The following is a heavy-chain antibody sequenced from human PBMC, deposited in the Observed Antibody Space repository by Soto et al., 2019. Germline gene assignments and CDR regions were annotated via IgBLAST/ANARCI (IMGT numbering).Heavy chain of an antibody. Sequence: ASVKVSCKASGYTFTSYDINWVRQATGQGLEWMGWMNPNSGNSGYPQKFQGRVTMTRNTSISTAYMELSSLRSEDTAMYCCARGSGDYWGQGTLVTVSS. V-gene: IGHV1-8*01. CDR2: MNPNSGNS. D-gene: IGHD3-10*01. J-gene: IGHJ4*02. CDR1: GYTFTSYD. CDR3: ARGSGDY.